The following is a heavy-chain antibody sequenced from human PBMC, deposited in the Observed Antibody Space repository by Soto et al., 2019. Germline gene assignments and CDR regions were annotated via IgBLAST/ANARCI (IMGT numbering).Heavy chain of an antibody. V-gene: IGHV1-18*01. J-gene: IGHJ6*03. Sequence: QDQLVQSGVEVKKPGASVKVSCKASGYSFTNYGITWVRQAPGQGFEWMGWISAYNGNTKYAQKLQGRVTMTTEASTSTAYLELRSLTSDDTAVYYCARDRGVAPPVAGNTHYYYYMDVWGKGTTVTVSS. D-gene: IGHD6-19*01. CDR2: ISAYNGNT. CDR1: GYSFTNYG. CDR3: ARDRGVAPPVAGNTHYYYYMDV.